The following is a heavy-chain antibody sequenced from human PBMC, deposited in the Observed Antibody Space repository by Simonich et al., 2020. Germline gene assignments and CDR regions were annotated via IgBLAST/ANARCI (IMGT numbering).Heavy chain of an antibody. V-gene: IGHV3-48*03. CDR1: GFTFSSYE. D-gene: IGHD4-17*01. J-gene: IGHJ4*02. Sequence: EVQLVESGGGLVQPGGSLRISCAASGFTFSSYEMNWVRQAPGKGLEWVSYISISGSTLYYAESVKGRFTISRDNAKNSLYLQMNSLRAEDTAVYYCARHYYGDYYFDYWGQGTLVTVSS. CDR3: ARHYYGDYYFDY. CDR2: ISISGSTL.